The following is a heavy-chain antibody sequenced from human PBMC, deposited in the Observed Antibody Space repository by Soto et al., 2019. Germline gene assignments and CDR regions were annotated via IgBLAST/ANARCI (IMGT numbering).Heavy chain of an antibody. CDR1: GFTFSEYS. D-gene: IGHD2-2*01. CDR2: IANGDNHI. V-gene: IGHV3-21*01. Sequence: EVQVVESGGGLVKPGGSLRLSCAASGFTFSEYSFLWVRQAPGKGLEWLSFIANGDNHIFYSDSVKGRFTISRDNAKNSVYLQLNSLRADDSAVYYCARENGHCTDACNRGAFDIRGQGTMVTVSS. CDR3: ARENGHCTDACNRGAFDI. J-gene: IGHJ3*02.